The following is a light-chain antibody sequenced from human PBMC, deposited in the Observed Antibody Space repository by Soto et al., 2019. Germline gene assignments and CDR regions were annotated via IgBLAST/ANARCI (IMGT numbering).Light chain of an antibody. CDR2: GAS. J-gene: IGKJ5*01. V-gene: IGKV1-39*01. Sequence: DIQMTQSPSSLSASVGDRVTITCRASQSISTYLNWYQQKPGKAPKLLIYGASTLQSGVPSRFGGSGSGTDLTLTISSLQPEDFATYYCQQSYSTPITFGQGTRLEIK. CDR3: QQSYSTPIT. CDR1: QSISTY.